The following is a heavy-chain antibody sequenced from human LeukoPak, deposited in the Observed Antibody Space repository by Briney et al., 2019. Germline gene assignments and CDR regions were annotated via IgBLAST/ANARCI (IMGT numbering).Heavy chain of an antibody. CDR2: ISYDGSNK. CDR3: AREGSSDRELLRSYDY. D-gene: IGHD1-26*01. CDR1: GFTFSSYA. V-gene: IGHV3-30-3*01. Sequence: PGRSLRLFCAASGFTFSSYAMHWVRQAPGKGLEWVAVISYDGSNKYYADSVKGRFTISRDNSKNTLYLQMNSLRAEDTAVYYGAREGSSDRELLRSYDYWGQGTLVTVSS. J-gene: IGHJ4*02.